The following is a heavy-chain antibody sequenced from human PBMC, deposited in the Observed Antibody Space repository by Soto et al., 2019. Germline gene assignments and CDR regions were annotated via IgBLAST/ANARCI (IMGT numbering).Heavy chain of an antibody. J-gene: IGHJ6*02. Sequence: QVQLVQSGAEVKKPGSSVKVSCKASGGTFRTSAFSWVRQAPGQGLEWVGGIMPVFRRPKYAQNFQDRVTISADESTSTAYMELDSLRSDDTAVYYWARDKDRLQLGGNYYFILDVWGQGTAVTVSS. CDR3: ARDKDRLQLGGNYYFILDV. V-gene: IGHV1-69*12. CDR1: GGTFRTSA. D-gene: IGHD1-1*01. CDR2: IMPVFRRP.